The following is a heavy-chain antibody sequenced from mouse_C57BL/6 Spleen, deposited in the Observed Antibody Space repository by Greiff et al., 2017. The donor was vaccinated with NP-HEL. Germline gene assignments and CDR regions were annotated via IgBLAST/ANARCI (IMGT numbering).Heavy chain of an antibody. CDR3: ARNDCGSGYGYFDV. J-gene: IGHJ1*03. CDR1: GFTFSDYG. D-gene: IGHD1-1*01. V-gene: IGHV5-17*01. CDR2: ISSGSSTT. Sequence: EVMLVESGGGLVKPGGSLKLSCAASGFTFSDYGMHWVRQAPEKGLEWVAYISSGSSTTYYADKVKGRFTISRDNAKNNLFLQMTCLRSEDTAMYYCARNDCGSGYGYFDVWGTGTTVTVSS.